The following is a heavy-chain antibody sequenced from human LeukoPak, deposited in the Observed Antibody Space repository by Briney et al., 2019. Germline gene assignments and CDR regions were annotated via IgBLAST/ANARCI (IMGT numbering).Heavy chain of an antibody. CDR2: IYYSGST. J-gene: IGHJ4*02. V-gene: IGHV4-31*03. CDR3: ARDLGYYDRV. D-gene: IGHD3-22*01. CDR1: GGSISSGGYY. Sequence: SETLSLTCTVSGGSISSGGYYWSWIRQHPGKGLEWIGYIYYSGSTYYNPSLKSRVTISVDTSKNQFSLKLSSVTAAVTAVYYCARDLGYYDRVWGQGTLVTVSS.